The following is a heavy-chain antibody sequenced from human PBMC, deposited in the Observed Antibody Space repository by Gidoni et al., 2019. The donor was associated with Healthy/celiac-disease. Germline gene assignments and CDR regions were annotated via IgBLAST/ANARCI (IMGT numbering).Heavy chain of an antibody. Sequence: EVQLVESGGGLVQPGGSLRLSCAASGFTFSSYWMSWVRQAPGKGLEWVANVKQDGSEKYYVDSVKGRFTISRDNAKNSLYLQMNSLRAEDTAVYYCARSLGLGWFDPWGQGTLVTVSS. D-gene: IGHD3-3*01. CDR1: GFTFSSYW. CDR2: VKQDGSEK. J-gene: IGHJ5*02. V-gene: IGHV3-7*01. CDR3: ARSLGLGWFDP.